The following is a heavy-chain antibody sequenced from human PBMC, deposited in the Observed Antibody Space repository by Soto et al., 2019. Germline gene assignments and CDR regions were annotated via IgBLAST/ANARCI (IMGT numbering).Heavy chain of an antibody. CDR3: AKGLLAIVGTTLPRDAFNI. D-gene: IGHD1-26*01. CDR1: GFSFTTYV. Sequence: GGSLRLSCAASGFSFTTYVMHWVRQAPGRGLEWVAVISHDGSYKYYGDAVKGRFTISRDTSKNAVYLEMNSLRPKDTAVYYCAKGLLAIVGTTLPRDAFNIWGQGTMVTVSS. V-gene: IGHV3-30*18. J-gene: IGHJ3*02. CDR2: ISHDGSYK.